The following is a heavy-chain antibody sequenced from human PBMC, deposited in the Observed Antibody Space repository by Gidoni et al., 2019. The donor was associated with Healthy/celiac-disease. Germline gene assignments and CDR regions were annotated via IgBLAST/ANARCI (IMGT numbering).Heavy chain of an antibody. D-gene: IGHD5-12*01. CDR3: EKESRGYSGYDSHFDY. J-gene: IGHJ4*02. V-gene: IGHV3-23*01. Sequence: GRFTISSDNYKNTMYLQMNSLRAEDTAVYYCEKESRGYSGYDSHFDYWGQGTLVTVSS.